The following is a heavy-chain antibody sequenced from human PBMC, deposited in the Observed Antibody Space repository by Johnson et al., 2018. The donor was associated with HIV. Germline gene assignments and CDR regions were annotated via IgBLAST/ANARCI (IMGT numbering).Heavy chain of an antibody. CDR1: GFSFSDYY. Sequence: VQLVESGGGLVKPGGSLRLSCLASGFSFSDYYMSWIRQAPGKGLEWVAVIYSGGSTYYADSVKGRFTISRDNSKNTLHLQMNSLRAEDTAVYYCAKCIWGSSLIDAFDIWGQGTMVTVSS. CDR2: IYSGGST. J-gene: IGHJ3*02. CDR3: AKCIWGSSLIDAFDI. D-gene: IGHD6-13*01. V-gene: IGHV3-66*01.